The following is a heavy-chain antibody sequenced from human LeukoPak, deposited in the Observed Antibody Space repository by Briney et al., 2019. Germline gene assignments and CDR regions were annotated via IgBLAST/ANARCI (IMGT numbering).Heavy chain of an antibody. CDR2: IKQDGSEK. D-gene: IGHD3-3*01. V-gene: IGHV3-7*01. CDR1: GFTFSNYG. Sequence: GGSLRLSCAASGFTFSNYGMHWVRQAPGKGLEWVANIKQDGSEKYYVDSVKGRFTISRDNAKNSLYLQMNSLRAEDTAVYYCARVGYDFCVDYWGQGTLVTVSS. J-gene: IGHJ4*02. CDR3: ARVGYDFCVDY.